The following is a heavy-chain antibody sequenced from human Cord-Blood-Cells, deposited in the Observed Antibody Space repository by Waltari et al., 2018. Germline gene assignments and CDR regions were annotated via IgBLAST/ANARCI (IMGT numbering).Heavy chain of an antibody. D-gene: IGHD3-3*01. V-gene: IGHV3-33*01. CDR3: ARGTQYYDFWSGYWGNWYFDL. CDR1: GFTFSSYG. J-gene: IGHJ2*01. Sequence: QVQLVESGGGVVQPGRSLRLSCAASGFTFSSYGMHWVRQAPGKGLEWVAVIWYDGSNKYYADSVKGRFTISRDNSKNTLYLQMNSLRAEDTAVYYCARGTQYYDFWSGYWGNWYFDLWGRGTLVTVSS. CDR2: IWYDGSNK.